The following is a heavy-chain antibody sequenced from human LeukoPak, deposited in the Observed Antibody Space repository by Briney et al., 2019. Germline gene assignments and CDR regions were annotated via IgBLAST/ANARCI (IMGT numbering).Heavy chain of an antibody. J-gene: IGHJ6*02. CDR1: GGSISSYY. V-gene: IGHV4-34*01. Sequence: SETLSLTCTVSGGSISSYYWSWIRQPPGKGLEWIGEINHSGSTNYNPSLKSRVTISVDTSKNQFSLKLSSVTAADTAVYYCARDPVLLAAHVPRNGMDVWGQGTTVTVSS. CDR3: ARDPVLLAAHVPRNGMDV. D-gene: IGHD6-6*01. CDR2: INHSGST.